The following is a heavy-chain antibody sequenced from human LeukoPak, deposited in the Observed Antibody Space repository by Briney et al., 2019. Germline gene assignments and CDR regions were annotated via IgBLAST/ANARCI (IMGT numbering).Heavy chain of an antibody. V-gene: IGHV3-30*02. CDR1: GFTLTRDG. CDR2: ILYDGSNK. Sequence: GGSLRLSCAASGFTLTRDGMHCGGRAPGTGLKCVAFILYDGSNKYYADSVNGRFTISRDNSKNTLYLQMNSLRAEDTAVYYCAGGEGLRFSLIWGQGTLVTVSS. J-gene: IGHJ4*02. CDR3: AGGEGLRFSLI. D-gene: IGHD3-3*01.